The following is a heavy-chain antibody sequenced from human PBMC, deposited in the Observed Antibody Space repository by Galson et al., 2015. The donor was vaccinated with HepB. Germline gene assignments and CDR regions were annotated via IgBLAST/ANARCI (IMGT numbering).Heavy chain of an antibody. CDR1: GFTFSSYA. D-gene: IGHD2-8*01. Sequence: SLRLSCAASGFTFSSYAMSWVRQAPGKGLEWVSAISGSGGSTYYADSVKGRFTISRDNSKNTLYLQMNSLRAEDTAVYYCAKVTKPLGWFDPWGQGTLVTVSS. J-gene: IGHJ5*02. CDR3: AKVTKPLGWFDP. CDR2: ISGSGGST. V-gene: IGHV3-23*01.